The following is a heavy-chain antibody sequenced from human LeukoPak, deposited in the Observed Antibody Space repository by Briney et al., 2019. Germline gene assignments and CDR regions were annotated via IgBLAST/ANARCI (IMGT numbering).Heavy chain of an antibody. V-gene: IGHV5-51*01. D-gene: IGHD2-15*01. CDR2: IYPADSDT. Sequence: GKALKIPCKGSGYRLTSYWMGGARQLPGKCLEWMGLIYPADSDTRYSPSFQGHVTISADKSISTAYLQWSSLKASDTAMYYCARQEDIVAVRYFDYWGQGTLVTVSS. CDR1: GYRLTSYW. J-gene: IGHJ4*02. CDR3: ARQEDIVAVRYFDY.